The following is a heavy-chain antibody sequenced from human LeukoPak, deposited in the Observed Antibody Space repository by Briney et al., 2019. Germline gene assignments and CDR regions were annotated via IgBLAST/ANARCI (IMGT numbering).Heavy chain of an antibody. Sequence: ASVRVSCKASGGXFSSYAISWVRQAPGQGHERVGGIIPMFGTANYAQKFQGRVTITADESTSTAYMELSSLRSEDTAVYYCARSVRFGGMDYGMDVWGQGTTVTVSS. J-gene: IGHJ6*02. CDR3: ARSVRFGGMDYGMDV. V-gene: IGHV1-69*13. D-gene: IGHD3-16*01. CDR2: IIPMFGTA. CDR1: GGXFSSYA.